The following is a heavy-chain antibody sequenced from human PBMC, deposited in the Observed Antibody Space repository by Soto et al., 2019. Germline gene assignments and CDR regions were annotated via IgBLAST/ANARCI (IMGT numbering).Heavy chain of an antibody. D-gene: IGHD6-13*01. CDR2: ISGSSSST. V-gene: IGHV3-23*01. CDR3: AKSSSSSWYDLFDY. CDR1: GFTFSSYT. J-gene: IGHJ4*02. Sequence: GGSLRLSCAASGFTFSSYTMNWVRQAPGKGLEWVSAISGSSSSTYYADSVKGRFTISRDNPKNTLYLQMNGLRAEDTAVYYCAKSSSSSWYDLFDYWGQGTLVTVSS.